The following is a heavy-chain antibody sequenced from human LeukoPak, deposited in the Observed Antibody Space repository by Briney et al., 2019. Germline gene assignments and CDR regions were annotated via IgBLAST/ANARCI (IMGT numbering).Heavy chain of an antibody. CDR1: GGSFSGYY. CDR2: INHSGST. CDR3: ARRKGYVGWFDP. J-gene: IGHJ5*02. D-gene: IGHD1-1*01. V-gene: IGHV4-34*01. Sequence: SETLSLTCAVYGGSFSGYYWSWIRQPPGKGLEWIREINHSGSTNYNPSLKSRVTISVDTSKNQFSLKLSSVTAADTAVYYCARRKGYVGWFDPWGQGTLVTVSS.